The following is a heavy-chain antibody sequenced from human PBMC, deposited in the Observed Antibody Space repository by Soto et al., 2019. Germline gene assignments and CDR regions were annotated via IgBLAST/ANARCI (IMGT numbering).Heavy chain of an antibody. CDR3: AKDCIITGDSSSCYDGGGMDV. CDR2: ISYDGSNK. Sequence: QVQLVESGGGVVQPGRSLRLSCAASGFTFSNYGMHWVRQAPGKGLEWVAVISYDGSNKYYADSVKGRFTISRDNSKNTLYLQMNSVVAEDTDVYYCAKDCIITGDSSSCYDGGGMDVWGQGNTVTVSS. D-gene: IGHD6-13*01. J-gene: IGHJ6*02. V-gene: IGHV3-30*18. CDR1: GFTFSNYG.